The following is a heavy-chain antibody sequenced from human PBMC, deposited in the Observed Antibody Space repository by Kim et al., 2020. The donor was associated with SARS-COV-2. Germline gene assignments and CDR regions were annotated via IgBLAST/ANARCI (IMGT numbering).Heavy chain of an antibody. D-gene: IGHD3-22*01. CDR2: FDPEDGET. J-gene: IGHJ4*02. Sequence: ASVKVSCKVSGYTLTELSMHWVRQAPGKGLEWMGGFDPEDGETIYAQKFQGRVTMTEDTSTDTAYMELSSLRSEDTAVYYCATGIPWVFSDSSGYYPDYWGQGTLVTVSS. CDR3: ATGIPWVFSDSSGYYPDY. V-gene: IGHV1-24*01. CDR1: GYTLTELS.